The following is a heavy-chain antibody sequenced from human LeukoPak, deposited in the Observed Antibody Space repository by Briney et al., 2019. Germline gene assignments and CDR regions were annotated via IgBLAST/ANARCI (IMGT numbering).Heavy chain of an antibody. V-gene: IGHV3-30*02. Sequence: GGSLRLSCAASGFTFSSYGMHWVRQAPGKGLEWVAFIRYDGSNKYYADSVKGRFTISRDNSKNTLYLQTNSLRAEDTAVYYCAKVKAVILDVVVPAAIDGDAFDIWGQGTMVTVSS. CDR3: AKVKAVILDVVVPAAIDGDAFDI. CDR1: GFTFSSYG. J-gene: IGHJ3*02. D-gene: IGHD2-2*01. CDR2: IRYDGSNK.